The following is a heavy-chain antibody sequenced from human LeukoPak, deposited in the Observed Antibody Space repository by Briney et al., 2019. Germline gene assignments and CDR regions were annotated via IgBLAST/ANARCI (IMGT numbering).Heavy chain of an antibody. Sequence: GGSLRLSCAASGFIFSNYAMRWVRLAPGKGLAWVANIREDGSDDTYVDSVKGRFTISRDNAKNSLFLQMNNLRAEDTAVYYCARGDGYYFGSWGQGTLVTVSS. V-gene: IGHV3-7*03. CDR3: ARGDGYYFGS. CDR2: IREDGSDD. J-gene: IGHJ4*02. CDR1: GFIFSNYA.